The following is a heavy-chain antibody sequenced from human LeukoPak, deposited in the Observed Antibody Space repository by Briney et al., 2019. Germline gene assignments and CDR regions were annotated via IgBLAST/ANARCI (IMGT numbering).Heavy chain of an antibody. CDR2: ISAYNGNT. J-gene: IGHJ6*04. D-gene: IGHD4-11*01. V-gene: IGHV1-18*01. Sequence: GASVKVSCKASGYTFTSYGISWVRQAPGQGLECMGWISAYNGNTNYAQKLQGRVTMTTDTSTSTAYMELRRLRSDDTAVYYCAREVGNYRSNDYYYYGMDVGGEGTTVTVPS. CDR1: GYTFTSYG. CDR3: AREVGNYRSNDYYYYGMDV.